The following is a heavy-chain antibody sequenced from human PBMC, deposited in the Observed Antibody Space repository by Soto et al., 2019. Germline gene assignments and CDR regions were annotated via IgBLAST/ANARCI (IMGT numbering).Heavy chain of an antibody. Sequence: GGSLRLSCAASGFTFSSYGIHWVRQAPGKGLEWVAVISYDGSNKYYADSVKGRFTISRDNSKNTLYLQMNSPRAEDTAVYYCAKGGGDGYNSYYYYGMDVWGQGTTVTVSS. CDR1: GFTFSSYG. V-gene: IGHV3-30*18. CDR2: ISYDGSNK. D-gene: IGHD5-12*01. CDR3: AKGGGDGYNSYYYYGMDV. J-gene: IGHJ6*02.